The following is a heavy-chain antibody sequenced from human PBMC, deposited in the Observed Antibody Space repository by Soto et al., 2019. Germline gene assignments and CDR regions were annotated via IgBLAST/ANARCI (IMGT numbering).Heavy chain of an antibody. Sequence: SETLSLTCTVSGGSISSGGYYWSWIRQHPGKGLEWIGYIYYSGSTYYNPSLKSRVTIAVDTSKNQFSLKLSSVTAADTAVYYCARSRLNNWFDPWGQGTLVTVSS. CDR1: GGSISSGGYY. J-gene: IGHJ5*02. CDR2: IYYSGST. CDR3: ARSRLNNWFDP. V-gene: IGHV4-31*03.